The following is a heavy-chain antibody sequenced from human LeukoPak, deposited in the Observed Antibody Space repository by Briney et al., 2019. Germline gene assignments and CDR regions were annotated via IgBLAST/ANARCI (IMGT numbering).Heavy chain of an antibody. CDR3: AKGGSFDY. Sequence: GGSLRLSCAASGFTFSSYTMTWVRKAPGKGLEWVSAISGSGGSTYYADSVKGRFTISRDNSKNTLYLQMNSLRGEDTAVYYCAKGGSFDYWGQGTLVTVSS. J-gene: IGHJ4*02. CDR2: ISGSGGST. V-gene: IGHV3-23*01. CDR1: GFTFSSYT. D-gene: IGHD3-10*01.